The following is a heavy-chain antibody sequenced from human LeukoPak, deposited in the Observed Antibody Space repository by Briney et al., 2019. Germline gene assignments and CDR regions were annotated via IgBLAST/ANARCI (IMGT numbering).Heavy chain of an antibody. Sequence: GGSLRLSCAASGCRFSNYWMSWVRQAPGKGLEWVANIKQDGSEKDYVDSMKRRFTISRDNSKNSVYLQVDSLRVDDTAVYYCARTGYSSSYFHYWGQGTLLTVSS. CDR3: ARTGYSSSYFHY. CDR1: GCRFSNYW. J-gene: IGHJ4*02. D-gene: IGHD6-13*01. V-gene: IGHV3-7*01. CDR2: IKQDGSEK.